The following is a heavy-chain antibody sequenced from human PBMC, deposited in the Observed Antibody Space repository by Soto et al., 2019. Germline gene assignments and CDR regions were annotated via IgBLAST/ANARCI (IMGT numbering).Heavy chain of an antibody. CDR2: ISYDGSNK. V-gene: IGHV3-30-3*01. CDR1: GFTFSSYA. D-gene: IGHD6-6*01. CDR3: ARDILYSSSSPFY. Sequence: GGSLRLSCAASGFTFSSYAMHWVRQAPGKGLEWVAVISYDGSNKYYADSVKGRFTISRDNSKNTLYLQMNSLRAEDTAVYYCARDILYSSSSPFYWGQGTLVTVSS. J-gene: IGHJ4*02.